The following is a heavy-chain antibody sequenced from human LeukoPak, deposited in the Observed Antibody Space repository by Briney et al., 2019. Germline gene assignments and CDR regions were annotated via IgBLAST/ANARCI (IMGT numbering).Heavy chain of an antibody. V-gene: IGHV4-34*01. CDR1: GGSFSGYY. J-gene: IGHJ4*02. CDR3: ARAVGATVYFDY. CDR2: INHSGST. D-gene: IGHD1-26*01. Sequence: SETLSLTCAVYGGSFSGYYWSWIRQPPGKGLEWIGEINHSGSTNYNPSLKSRVTISVDTSKDQFSLKLSSVTAADTAVYYCARAVGATVYFDYWDQGTLVTVSS.